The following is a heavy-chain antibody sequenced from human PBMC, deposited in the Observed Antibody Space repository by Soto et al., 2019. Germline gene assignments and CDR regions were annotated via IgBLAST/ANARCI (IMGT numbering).Heavy chain of an antibody. Sequence: PSETLSVTCAVSGGSFTGHYWAWIRQPPGGGLEWIGELNHLGSPHHNPSLMRRGTLSADTSRSQFSLEIKSLTAVDTAVYYCARPGVAAAGNFDCWGPGTLVTVS. CDR2: LNHLGSP. V-gene: IGHV4-34*01. D-gene: IGHD6-25*01. J-gene: IGHJ4*02. CDR1: GGSFTGHY. CDR3: ARPGVAAAGNFDC.